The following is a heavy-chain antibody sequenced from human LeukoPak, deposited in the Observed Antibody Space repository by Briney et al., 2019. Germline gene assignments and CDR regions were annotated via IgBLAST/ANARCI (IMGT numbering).Heavy chain of an antibody. D-gene: IGHD4-23*01. CDR2: ISFDGKVS. CDR3: AKERKLLPFDC. Sequence: GRSLRLSCAASGFTFNRYGMHWVRQAPGKGLEWVAVISFDGKVSYYADSVKGRFTISRDNSKNTLFLQMNSLRAEDTAVYYCAKERKLLPFDCWGQGTLVTVSS. CDR1: GFTFNRYG. V-gene: IGHV3-30*18. J-gene: IGHJ4*02.